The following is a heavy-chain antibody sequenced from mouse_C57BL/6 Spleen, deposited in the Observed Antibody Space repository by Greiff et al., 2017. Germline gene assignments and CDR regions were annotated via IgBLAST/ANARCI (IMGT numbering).Heavy chain of an antibody. V-gene: IGHV1-22*01. J-gene: IGHJ4*01. CDR1: GYTFTDYT. CDR2: VNPKSGGT. D-gene: IGHD1-1*01. Sequence: VHVKQSGPELVKPGASVKLSCKASGYTFTDYTMHWVKRRHGKSVEWIGYVNPKSGGTRFNQKFKGKATLTANTSSSTAYMELRSLTSEDSAVYYCARLDYYYRDYYAMDDWGQGTSVTVSS. CDR3: ARLDYYYRDYYAMDD.